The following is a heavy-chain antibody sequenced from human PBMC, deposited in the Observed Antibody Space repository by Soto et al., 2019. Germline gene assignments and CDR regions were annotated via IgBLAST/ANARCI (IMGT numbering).Heavy chain of an antibody. D-gene: IGHD3-3*01. J-gene: IGHJ6*02. V-gene: IGHV3-33*01. CDR2: IWYDGSNK. CDR1: GFTLSSYG. CDR3: ARDITLRFLEWVLTYYYYGMDV. Sequence: GGSLRLSCAASGFTLSSYGMHWVRQAPGKGLEWVAVIWYDGSNKYYADSVKGRFTISRDNSKNTLYLQMNSLRAEDTAVYYCARDITLRFLEWVLTYYYYGMDVWGQGTTVTVSS.